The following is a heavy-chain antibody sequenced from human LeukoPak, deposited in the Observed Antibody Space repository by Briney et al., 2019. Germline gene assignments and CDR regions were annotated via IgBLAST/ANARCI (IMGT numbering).Heavy chain of an antibody. Sequence: GSLRLSCAASGFTFSDYSMNWVRQAPGKGLEWVSSISDSGYYIYYTDSVKGRFTISRDNAKNSLYLQMNSLRAEDTAVYYCANHLACGSTSCPPFDSWGQGTLVTVSS. CDR3: ANHLACGSTSCPPFDS. J-gene: IGHJ4*02. D-gene: IGHD2-2*01. CDR1: GFTFSDYS. CDR2: ISDSGYYI. V-gene: IGHV3-21*01.